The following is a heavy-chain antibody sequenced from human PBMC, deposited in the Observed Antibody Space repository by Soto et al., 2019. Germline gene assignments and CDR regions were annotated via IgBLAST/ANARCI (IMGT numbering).Heavy chain of an antibody. V-gene: IGHV4-59*01. D-gene: IGHD3-22*01. CDR3: AREDYYDSSGSYYYGMDV. CDR1: GGSIRSYC. J-gene: IGHJ6*02. CDR2: IYYSGST. Sequence: SETLSLTCTVSGGSIRSYCWTWIRQPPGEGLGWIGYIYYSGSTNYNPSLKSRVTISVDTSKNQFSLKLSSVTAADTAVYYCAREDYYDSSGSYYYGMDVWGQGTTVTVSS.